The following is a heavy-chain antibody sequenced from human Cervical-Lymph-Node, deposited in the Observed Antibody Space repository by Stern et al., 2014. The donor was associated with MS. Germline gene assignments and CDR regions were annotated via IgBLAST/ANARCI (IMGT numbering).Heavy chain of an antibody. V-gene: IGHV3-74*01. D-gene: IGHD2-21*02. CDR1: GFTFSSYW. CDR3: ARDPSYCGGDCYANWFDP. CDR2: INRDVSST. Sequence: EVQLVESGGGLVQPGGSLRLSCAASGFTFSSYWMHWVRQAPGKGLVLVSRINRDVSSTSYADSVKGRFTITREHAKNTLYLQMNSLRAEDTAVYYCARDPSYCGGDCYANWFDPWGQGTLVTVSS. J-gene: IGHJ5*02.